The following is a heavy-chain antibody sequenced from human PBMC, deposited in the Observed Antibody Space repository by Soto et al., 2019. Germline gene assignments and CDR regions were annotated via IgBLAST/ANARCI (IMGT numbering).Heavy chain of an antibody. CDR2: IIPIFGTA. CDR1: GGTFSSYA. CDR3: ARASGFGVWFDP. D-gene: IGHD3-10*01. V-gene: IGHV1-69*13. Sequence: SVEVSCKASGGTFSSYAISWVRQAPGQGLEWMGGIIPIFGTANYAQKFQGRVTITADESTSTAYMELSSLRSEDTAVYYCARASGFGVWFDPWGQGTLVTVSS. J-gene: IGHJ5*02.